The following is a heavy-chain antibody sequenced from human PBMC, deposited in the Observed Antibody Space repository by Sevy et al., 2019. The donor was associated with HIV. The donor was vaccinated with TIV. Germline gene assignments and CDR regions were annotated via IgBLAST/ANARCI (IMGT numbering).Heavy chain of an antibody. V-gene: IGHV4-39*07. J-gene: IGHJ6*02. CDR3: ARDLSQRWNVPYYYYGMDV. CDR2: IYHSGST. Sequence: SETLSLTCTVSGGSISSGDYYWSWIRQPPGKGLEWIGSIYHSGSTYYNPSLKSRVTISVDTSKNQFSLKLSSVTAADTAVYYCARDLSQRWNVPYYYYGMDVWGQGTTVTVSS. CDR1: GGSISSGDYY. D-gene: IGHD1-1*01.